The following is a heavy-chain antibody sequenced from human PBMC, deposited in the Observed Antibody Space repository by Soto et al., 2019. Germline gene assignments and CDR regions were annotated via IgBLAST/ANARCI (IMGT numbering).Heavy chain of an antibody. CDR2: IYYSGST. CDR1: GGSVSSGSYY. J-gene: IGHJ4*02. CDR3: ARSEELEAGVPIDY. Sequence: PSETLSLTCTVSGGSVSSGSYYWSWIRQPPGKGLEWIGYIYYSGSTNYNPSLKSRVTISVDTSKNQFSLKLSSVTAADTAVYYCARSEELEAGVPIDYWGPGALVTVFS. D-gene: IGHD6-19*01. V-gene: IGHV4-61*01.